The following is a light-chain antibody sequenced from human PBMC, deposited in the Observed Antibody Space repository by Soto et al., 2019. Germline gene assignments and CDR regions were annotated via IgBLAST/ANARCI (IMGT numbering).Light chain of an antibody. CDR3: QQYDSSPLT. CDR1: QSVSSSY. J-gene: IGKJ4*01. V-gene: IGKV3-20*01. CDR2: GAS. Sequence: EIVLTQSPGTLSLSPGERATLSCRASQSVSSSYLAWYQQKPGQAPRLLIYGASSRATGIPDRISGSGSGTDFTLTISRLEPEDFAVYYCQQYDSSPLTFGGGTKVEIK.